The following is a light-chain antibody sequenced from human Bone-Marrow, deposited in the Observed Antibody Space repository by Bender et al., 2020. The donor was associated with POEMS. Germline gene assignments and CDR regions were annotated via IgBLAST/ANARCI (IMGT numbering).Light chain of an antibody. CDR2: ADD. V-gene: IGLV1-44*01. CDR1: SIGRNP. CDR3: STWDDRLNAWL. Sequence: QSVLTQPPSASGTPGQRVTISWSGGSIGRNPINWYQQLPGTAPRLVIYADDRRPSGVPNRFSASKSGSSASLAISGLQSEDAADYYCSTWDDRLNAWLFGGGTKLTVL. J-gene: IGLJ3*02.